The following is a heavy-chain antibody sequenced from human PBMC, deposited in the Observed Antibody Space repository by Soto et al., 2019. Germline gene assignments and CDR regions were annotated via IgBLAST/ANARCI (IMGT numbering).Heavy chain of an antibody. J-gene: IGHJ6*02. CDR1: GFTFSSYA. D-gene: IGHD3-3*01. V-gene: IGHV3-64D*06. CDR2: ISSNGGST. Sequence: SLRLSCSASGFTFSSYAMHWVRQAPGKGLEYVSAISSNGGSTYYADSVKGRFAISRDNSKNTLYLQMSSLRAEDTAVYYCVKGGYYDFWSGYPSYYYYGMDVWGQGTTVTVSS. CDR3: VKGGYYDFWSGYPSYYYYGMDV.